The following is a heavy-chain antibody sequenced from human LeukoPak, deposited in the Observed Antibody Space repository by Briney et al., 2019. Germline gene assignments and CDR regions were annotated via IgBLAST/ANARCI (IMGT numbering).Heavy chain of an antibody. CDR3: GRVIGGAFDI. CDR1: IFTSSAYY. V-gene: IGHV3-11*04. Sequence: GGALRLSRAASIFTSSAYYMSWVRQAPGKGRGWVSYIRRSGNNIYYADSLKGRFTTSRDTAQNTLYLQMNSARAEETAVYFCGRVIGGAFDIWGQGTMVTVSS. J-gene: IGHJ3*02. D-gene: IGHD2-15*01. CDR2: IRRSGNNI.